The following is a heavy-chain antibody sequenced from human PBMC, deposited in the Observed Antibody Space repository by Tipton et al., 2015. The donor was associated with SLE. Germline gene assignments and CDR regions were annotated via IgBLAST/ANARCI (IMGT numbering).Heavy chain of an antibody. CDR1: GFAFSRYE. Sequence: GSLRLSCVVSGFAFSRYEMNWVRQAPGKGLEWLSYISSGGSTFYYADSVKGRFTISRDNAKNSMYLQLDSLRAEDTAVYHCARGSPYNWERSGYYRHAFDVWGQGTVVTVSS. CDR3: ARGSPYNWERSGYYRHAFDV. D-gene: IGHD3-3*01. J-gene: IGHJ3*01. CDR2: ISSGGSTF. V-gene: IGHV3-48*03.